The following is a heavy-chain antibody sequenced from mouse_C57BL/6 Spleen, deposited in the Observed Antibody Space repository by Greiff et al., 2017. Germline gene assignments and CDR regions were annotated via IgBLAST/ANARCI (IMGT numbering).Heavy chain of an antibody. Sequence: VQLQQSGPGLVQPSQSLSITCTVSGFSLTSYGVHWVRQSPGKGLEWLGVIWRGGSTDYNAAFMSRLSITKDNSKSQVFFKMNSLQAEDTAIYXGATPYSGDAMDYWGQGTSVTVSS. CDR1: GFSLTSYG. V-gene: IGHV2-5*01. CDR3: ATPYSGDAMDY. CDR2: IWRGGST. D-gene: IGHD2-12*01. J-gene: IGHJ4*01.